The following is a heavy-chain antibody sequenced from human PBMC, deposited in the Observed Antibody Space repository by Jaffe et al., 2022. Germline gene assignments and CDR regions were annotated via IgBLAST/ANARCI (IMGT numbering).Heavy chain of an antibody. J-gene: IGHJ6*03. CDR1: GYTFTSYD. Sequence: QVQLVQSGAEVKKPGASVKVSCKASGYTFTSYDINWVRQATGQGLEWMGWMNPNSGNTGYAQKFQGRVTMTRNTSISTAYMELSSLRSEDTAVYYCARGPETVTTVASYYYYYMDVWGKGTTVTVSS. CDR2: MNPNSGNT. D-gene: IGHD4-17*01. V-gene: IGHV1-8*01. CDR3: ARGPETVTTVASYYYYYMDV.